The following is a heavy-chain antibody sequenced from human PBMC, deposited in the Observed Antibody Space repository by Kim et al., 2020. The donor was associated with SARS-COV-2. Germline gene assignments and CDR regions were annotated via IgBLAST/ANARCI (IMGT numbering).Heavy chain of an antibody. CDR1: GFTFSSYW. CDR2: INSDGSST. J-gene: IGHJ4*02. D-gene: IGHD3-16*02. CDR3: ARVLTFGGVIDVWTFDY. V-gene: IGHV3-74*01. Sequence: GGSLRLSCAASGFTFSSYWMHWVRQAPGKGLVWVSRINSDGSSTSYADSVKGRFTISRDNAKNTLYLQMNSLRAEDTAVYYCARVLTFGGVIDVWTFDYWGQGTLVTVSS.